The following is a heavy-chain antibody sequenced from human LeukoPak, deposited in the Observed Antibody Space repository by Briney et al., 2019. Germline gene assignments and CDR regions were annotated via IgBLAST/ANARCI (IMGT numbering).Heavy chain of an antibody. CDR2: IKQDGSVK. CDR1: GFTFSTYW. Sequence: GGSLRLSCAASGFTFSTYWMSWVRQAPGKGLEWVANIKQDGSVKNYVDSVKGRFTISRDNAKNSLYLQMNSLRAEDTAVYYCAKGVYMDYWGQGTLVTVSS. V-gene: IGHV3-7*01. CDR3: AKGVYMDY. J-gene: IGHJ4*02. D-gene: IGHD1-1*01.